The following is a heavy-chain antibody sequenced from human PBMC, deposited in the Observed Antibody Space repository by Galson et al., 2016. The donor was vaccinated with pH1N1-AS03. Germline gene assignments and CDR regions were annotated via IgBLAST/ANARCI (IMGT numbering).Heavy chain of an antibody. D-gene: IGHD5-24*01. V-gene: IGHV5-51*01. Sequence: QSGAEVTKPGESLKISCKTSGYIFTSYWVAWVRHMPGKGLEWMGIIYPGDSDTRYSPSFQGQVTISADRSINTAYLQWSSLMASDTAIYYCARQVRDGYTANFDYLGQGILVTVSS. CDR3: ARQVRDGYTANFDY. CDR2: IYPGDSDT. CDR1: GYIFTSYW. J-gene: IGHJ4*01.